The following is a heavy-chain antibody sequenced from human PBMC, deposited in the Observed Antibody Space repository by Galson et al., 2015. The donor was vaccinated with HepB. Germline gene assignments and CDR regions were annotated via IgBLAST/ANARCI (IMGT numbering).Heavy chain of an antibody. CDR3: ARESMPGPWGDY. D-gene: IGHD7-27*01. J-gene: IGHJ4*02. CDR1: GYRFTNYG. CDR2: INAYNGNT. V-gene: IGHV1-18*01. Sequence: SVKVSCKASGYRFTNYGMTWVRQAPGQGLEWMGWINAYNGNTKYAQKFQGRVTMTTDTSTSTAYMELRSLRSDDTAAYYCARESMPGPWGDYWGQGTLVTVSS.